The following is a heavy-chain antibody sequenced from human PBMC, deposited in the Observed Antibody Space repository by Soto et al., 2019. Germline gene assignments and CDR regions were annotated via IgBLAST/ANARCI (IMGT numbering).Heavy chain of an antibody. CDR2: IIPIIGTT. CDR1: GGTFTIFA. J-gene: IGHJ4*02. CDR3: VRDLGSGYDPGDY. Sequence: QVQLVQSGAEVKEPGSSVKVSCKASGGTFTIFAVSWVRQAPGQGLEWMGGIIPIIGTTNYAQRFQGRITISGDESTSTAYMELSSLKSEDTAMYYCVRDLGSGYDPGDYWGQGTLVTVSS. D-gene: IGHD5-12*01. V-gene: IGHV1-69*12.